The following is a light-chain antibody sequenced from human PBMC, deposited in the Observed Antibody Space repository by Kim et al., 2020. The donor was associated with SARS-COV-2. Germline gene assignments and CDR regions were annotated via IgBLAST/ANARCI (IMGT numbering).Light chain of an antibody. CDR2: EVS. V-gene: IGLV2-8*01. CDR3: STYAGSNNNFV. J-gene: IGLJ1*01. CDR1: SSDVGAY. Sequence: QSVLTQPPSASGSPGQSVTISCTGTSSDVGAYVSWYQQHPNKAPKLMIYEVSKRPSGVPDRFSGSKSGGAASLTVSGLQADDEADYYCSTYAGSNNNFVFGTGTKVTVL.